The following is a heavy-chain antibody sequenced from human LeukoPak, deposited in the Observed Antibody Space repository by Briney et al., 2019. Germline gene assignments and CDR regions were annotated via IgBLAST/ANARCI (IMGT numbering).Heavy chain of an antibody. V-gene: IGHV1-2*02. CDR1: GYTFTGYC. D-gene: IGHD3-9*01. CDR2: INPNSGGT. CDR3: ARDLPYYDILTGPDY. Sequence: ASVKVSCKASGYTFTGYCMHWVRQAPGQGLEWMGWINPNSGGTNYAQRFQGRVTMTRDTSISTAYMELSRLRSDDTAVYYCARDLPYYDILTGPDYWGQGTLVTVSS. J-gene: IGHJ4*02.